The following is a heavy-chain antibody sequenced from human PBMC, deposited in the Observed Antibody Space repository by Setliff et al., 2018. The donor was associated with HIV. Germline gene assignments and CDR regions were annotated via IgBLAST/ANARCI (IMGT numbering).Heavy chain of an antibody. Sequence: SETLSLTCAVYGGSFSGYYWSWNRQPPGKGLEWIGEINHSGSTNYNMSLWSRVTISLAASRNQFSLELISVTAADTAVYYFAGGPGTTSIDYWAQGTLVTVSS. CDR1: GGSFSGYY. CDR2: INHSGST. D-gene: IGHD1-26*01. V-gene: IGHV4-34*01. CDR3: AGGPGTTSIDY. J-gene: IGHJ4*02.